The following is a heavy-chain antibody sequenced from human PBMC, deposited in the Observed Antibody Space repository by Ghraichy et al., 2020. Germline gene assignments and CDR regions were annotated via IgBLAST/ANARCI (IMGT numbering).Heavy chain of an antibody. J-gene: IGHJ3*02. CDR2: ISWNSETI. V-gene: IGHV3-9*01. Sequence: GGSLRLSCAGSGFTFDDYAMHWVRQAPGKGLEWVSGISWNSETIGYADSVKGRFTISRDNAQNSLYLEMKSLRPEDTALYYCAKDIITGQCSRNSCYTDASDIWGHGTMVTVSS. CDR3: AKDIITGQCSRNSCYTDASDI. CDR1: GFTFDDYA. D-gene: IGHD2-2*02.